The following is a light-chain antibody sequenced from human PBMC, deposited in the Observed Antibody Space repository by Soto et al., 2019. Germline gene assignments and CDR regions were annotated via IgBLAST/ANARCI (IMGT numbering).Light chain of an antibody. Sequence: EIVLTQSPGTLSLSPGKRVTLSCRASQSISSNYLAWYQQKPGQAPRLLIYGASSRATGIPDRFSGSGSGTDFTLTISRLEPEDFAVYYCQQYDSPPRTFGQGTKVEVQ. CDR3: QQYDSPPRT. V-gene: IGKV3-20*01. CDR2: GAS. CDR1: QSISSNY. J-gene: IGKJ1*01.